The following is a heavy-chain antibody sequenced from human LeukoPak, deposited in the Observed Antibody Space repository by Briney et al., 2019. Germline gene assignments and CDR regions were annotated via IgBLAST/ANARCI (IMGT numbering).Heavy chain of an antibody. J-gene: IGHJ5*02. D-gene: IGHD4-17*01. CDR2: IYHSGST. CDR3: ARVLYDYGDYVGWFDP. CDR1: GDSISSSGYS. V-gene: IGHV4-30-2*01. Sequence: SETLSLTCTVSGDSISSSGYSWSWIRQPPGKGLEWIGYIYHSGSTYYNPSLKSRVTISVDRSKNQFSLKLSSVTAADTAVYYCARVLYDYGDYVGWFDPWGQGTLVTVSS.